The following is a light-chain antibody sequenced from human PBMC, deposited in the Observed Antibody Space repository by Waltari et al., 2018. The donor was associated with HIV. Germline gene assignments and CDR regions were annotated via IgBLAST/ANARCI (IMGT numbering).Light chain of an antibody. CDR2: NVN. V-gene: IGLV2-14*03. CDR3: SSYTSSGPRYVL. CDR1: SGDVGGFNF. J-gene: IGLJ2*01. Sequence: QSALTPPASVSGSPGQSLTISCTGTSGDVGGFNFVSWYQKPPGKAPKLIIYNVNSRPSGVSIRFSGARSANTASLTISGLQAEDEADYFCSSYTSSGPRYVLFGGGTRLTVL.